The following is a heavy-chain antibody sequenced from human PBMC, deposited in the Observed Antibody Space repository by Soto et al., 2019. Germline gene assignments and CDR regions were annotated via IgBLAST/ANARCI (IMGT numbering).Heavy chain of an antibody. V-gene: IGHV1-69*01. Sequence: QVQLVQSGAEVKEPGSSVKVSCKASGGTFNNYAISWVLQAPGQGLEWMGGIIPIIGTADYAHKFQGRLAISADESTGTTFMELSSLRSEDTALYYCARGGVDVVATSAFDYWGQGTLVTVSS. J-gene: IGHJ4*02. D-gene: IGHD5-12*01. CDR3: ARGGVDVVATSAFDY. CDR1: GGTFNNYA. CDR2: IIPIIGTA.